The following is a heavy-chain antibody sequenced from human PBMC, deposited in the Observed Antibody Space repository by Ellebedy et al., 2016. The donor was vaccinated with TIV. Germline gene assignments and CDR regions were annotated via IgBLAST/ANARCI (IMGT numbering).Heavy chain of an antibody. Sequence: GESLKISCVASGFIFSNYYMTWVRQAPGKGLEWVANIKQDGSEKYHVDSVKGRFTISRDNAKNSLYLQMNSLRAEDTAVYYCARAASGIVVVNHWGYWGQGTLVTVSS. V-gene: IGHV3-7*01. D-gene: IGHD3-22*01. CDR2: IKQDGSEK. J-gene: IGHJ4*02. CDR3: ARAASGIVVVNHWGY. CDR1: GFIFSNYY.